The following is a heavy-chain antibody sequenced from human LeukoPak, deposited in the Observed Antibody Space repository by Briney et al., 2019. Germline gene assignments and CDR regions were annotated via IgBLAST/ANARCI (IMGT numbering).Heavy chain of an antibody. J-gene: IGHJ5*02. D-gene: IGHD2-2*01. CDR1: GVSISGYY. Sequence: SETLSLTCTVSGVSISGYYWSWIRQPPGKGLEWIGDIYYSGSTNYNPPLKSRVTISVDTSKSQISPKLSSVTAADTAVYYCARRYCSSISCSYPFDPWGQGTLVTVSS. CDR3: ARRYCSSISCSYPFDP. CDR2: IYYSGST. V-gene: IGHV4-59*08.